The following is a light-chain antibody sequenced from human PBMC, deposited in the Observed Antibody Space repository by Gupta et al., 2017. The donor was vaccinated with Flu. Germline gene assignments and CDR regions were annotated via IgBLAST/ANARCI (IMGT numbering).Light chain of an antibody. CDR3: AAWDDSLSGWV. J-gene: IGLJ3*02. V-gene: IGLV1-47*01. CDR1: SSNIGSNS. Sequence: SVLTQPPQASGTPGQRVTIACSGSSSNIGSNSVYWYQQLPGTAPKLLIYRNNQRPSGGSDRFSGSKSGTSASLAISGLRSEDEADYYCAAWDDSLSGWVFGGGTKLTVL. CDR2: RNN.